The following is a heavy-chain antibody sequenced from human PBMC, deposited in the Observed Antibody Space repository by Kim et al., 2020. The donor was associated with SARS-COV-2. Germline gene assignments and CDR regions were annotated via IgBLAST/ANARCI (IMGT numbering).Heavy chain of an antibody. Sequence: SETLSLTCAVYGGSFSGYYWSWIRQPPGKGLEWIGEINHSGSTNYNPSLKSRVIISVDTSKNQFSLKLSSVTAADTAVYYCASRNIVVVPAAVGGMDVWG. CDR2: INHSGST. CDR3: ASRNIVVVPAAVGGMDV. J-gene: IGHJ6*01. V-gene: IGHV4-34*01. CDR1: GGSFSGYY. D-gene: IGHD2-2*01.